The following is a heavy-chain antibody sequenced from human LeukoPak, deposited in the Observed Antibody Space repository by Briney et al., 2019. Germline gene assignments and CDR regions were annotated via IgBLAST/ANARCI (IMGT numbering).Heavy chain of an antibody. CDR2: IRYDGNNK. J-gene: IGHJ4*02. V-gene: IGHV3-30*02. CDR3: ARTYNPDY. D-gene: IGHD1-14*01. Sequence: GGSLRLSCTASGFTFSSTGMHWVRQAPGKGQEWVSYIRYDGNNKYYGDSVKGRLTVSRDNSKNTLYLQMNSLRVEDTAVYYCARTYNPDYWGQGTLVTVSS. CDR1: GFTFSSTG.